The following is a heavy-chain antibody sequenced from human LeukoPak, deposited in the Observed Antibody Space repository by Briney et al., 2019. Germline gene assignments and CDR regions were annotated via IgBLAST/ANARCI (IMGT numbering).Heavy chain of an antibody. CDR3: AYCTNGVCYRGGVYGMDV. V-gene: IGHV1-69*02. D-gene: IGHD2-8*01. CDR1: GATFSSYT. Sequence: ASVKLSCTASGATFSSYTISWVRQAPGQRLEWMGRIIPILGIANYAQKFQGRGTITADKSTSTAYMELSSLRSEDTAVYYWAYCTNGVCYRGGVYGMDVWGQGTTVTVSS. CDR2: IIPILGIA. J-gene: IGHJ6*02.